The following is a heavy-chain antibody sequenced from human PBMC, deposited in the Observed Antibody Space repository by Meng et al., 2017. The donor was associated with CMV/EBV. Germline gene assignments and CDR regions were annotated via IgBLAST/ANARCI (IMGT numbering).Heavy chain of an antibody. CDR3: ARDGTSDAFDI. CDR1: GFTFSSYA. J-gene: IGHJ3*02. D-gene: IGHD1-1*01. CDR2: ISYDGSNK. V-gene: IGHV3-30-3*01. Sequence: GESLKISCAASGFTFSSYAMPWVRQAPGKGLEWVAVISYDGSNKYYADSVKGRFTISRDNSKNTLYLQMNSLRAEDTAVYYCARDGTSDAFDIWGQGTMVTVSS.